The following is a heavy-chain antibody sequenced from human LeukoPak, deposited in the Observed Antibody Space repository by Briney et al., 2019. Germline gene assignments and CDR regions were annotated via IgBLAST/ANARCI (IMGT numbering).Heavy chain of an antibody. V-gene: IGHV1-18*04. CDR2: ISAYNGNT. Sequence: ASVKVSCKASGYTFTVYHMHWVRQAPGQGLEWMGWISAYNGNTNYAQKLQGRVTMTTDTSTSTAYMELRSLRSDDTAVYYCARVVQWLSTPDYWGQGTLVTVSS. J-gene: IGHJ4*02. D-gene: IGHD6-19*01. CDR1: GYTFTVYH. CDR3: ARVVQWLSTPDY.